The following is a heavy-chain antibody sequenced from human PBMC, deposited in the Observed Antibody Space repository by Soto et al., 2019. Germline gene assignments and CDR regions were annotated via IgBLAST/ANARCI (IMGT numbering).Heavy chain of an antibody. Sequence: ASVQVSCKASGGTFSSYAISWVRQAPGQGLEWMGGIIPIFGTANYAQKFQGRVTITADESTSTAYMELSSLRSEDTAVYYCARGIAAAGPPPNDAFDIWGQGTMVTVSS. V-gene: IGHV1-69*13. D-gene: IGHD6-13*01. CDR2: IIPIFGTA. J-gene: IGHJ3*02. CDR3: ARGIAAAGPPPNDAFDI. CDR1: GGTFSSYA.